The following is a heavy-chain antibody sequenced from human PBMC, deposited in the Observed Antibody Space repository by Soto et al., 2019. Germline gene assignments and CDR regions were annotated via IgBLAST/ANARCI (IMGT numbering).Heavy chain of an antibody. CDR3: ARGRHTYYYDSSGYYYFDY. J-gene: IGHJ4*02. CDR2: IYYSGST. CDR1: GGSISSYY. Sequence: QVQLQESGPGLVKPSETLSLTCTVSGGSISSYYWSWIRQPPGKGLEWIGYIYYSGSTNYNPSLKRRVTISVDTSKNQFSLKLSSVTAADTAVYYCARGRHTYYYDSSGYYYFDYWGQGTLVTVSS. D-gene: IGHD3-22*01. V-gene: IGHV4-59*01.